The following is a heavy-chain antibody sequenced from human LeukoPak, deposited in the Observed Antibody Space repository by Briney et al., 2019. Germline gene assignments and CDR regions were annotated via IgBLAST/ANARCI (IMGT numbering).Heavy chain of an antibody. CDR2: ISGSGGST. D-gene: IGHD3-10*01. CDR1: GFTFSSYA. J-gene: IGHJ6*02. Sequence: GGSLRLSCAASGFTFSSYAMSWVRQAPGKGLEWVSAISGSGGSTYYADSVKGRFTISRDNSKNTLYLQMNSLRAEDTAVYYCAKCMVRGVIGGAHSMDVWGQGTTVTVSS. CDR3: AKCMVRGVIGGAHSMDV. V-gene: IGHV3-23*01.